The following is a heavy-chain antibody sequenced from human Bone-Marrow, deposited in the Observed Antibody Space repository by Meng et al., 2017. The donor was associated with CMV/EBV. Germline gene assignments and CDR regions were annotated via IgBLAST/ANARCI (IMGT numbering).Heavy chain of an antibody. V-gene: IGHV3-9*01. CDR1: GFTFDDYA. J-gene: IGHJ4*02. D-gene: IGHD1-26*01. CDR3: ARATWSIVGATTSDY. Sequence: GGSLRLSCAASGFTFDDYAMHWVRQAPGKGLEWVSSISWNSGSIGYADSVKGRFTISRDNAKNSLYLQMISLRAEDTALYYCARATWSIVGATTSDYWGQGTLVTVSS. CDR2: ISWNSGSI.